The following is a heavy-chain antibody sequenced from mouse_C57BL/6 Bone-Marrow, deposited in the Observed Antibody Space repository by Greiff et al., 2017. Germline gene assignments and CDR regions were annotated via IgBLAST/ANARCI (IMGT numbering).Heavy chain of an antibody. CDR2: IYPGSGST. CDR1: GYTFTSYW. CDR3: ARRRDGYDWYFDV. Sequence: QVQLQQSGAELVKPGASVKMSCKASGYTFTSYWITWVKQRPGQGLEWIGDIYPGSGSTNYNEKFKSKATLTVDTSSSTAYMQLSSLTSEDSAVXYCARRRDGYDWYFDVWGTGTTVTGSS. V-gene: IGHV1-55*01. D-gene: IGHD2-2*01. J-gene: IGHJ1*03.